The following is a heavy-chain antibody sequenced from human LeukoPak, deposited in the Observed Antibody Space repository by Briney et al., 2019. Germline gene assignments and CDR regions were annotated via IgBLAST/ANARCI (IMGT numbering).Heavy chain of an antibody. CDR2: ISSSSSYI. CDR3: ARDRARSYYYDSTGYYSPFDY. Sequence: PGGSLRLSCAASGFTFNKYSMNWVRQAPGKGLEWVSSISSSSSYIYYADSVKGRFTISRDNAKNSLYLQMNSLRAEDTAVYYCARDRARSYYYDSTGYYSPFDYWGQGTLVTVSS. V-gene: IGHV3-21*01. D-gene: IGHD3-22*01. J-gene: IGHJ4*02. CDR1: GFTFNKYS.